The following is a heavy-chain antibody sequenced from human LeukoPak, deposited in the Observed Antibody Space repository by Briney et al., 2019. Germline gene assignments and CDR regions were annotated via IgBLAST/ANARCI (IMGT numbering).Heavy chain of an antibody. Sequence: GGSLRLSCAASGFTFSSYAMSWVRQAPGKGLEWVSAISGSGGSTYYADSVKGRFTISRDNSKNTLYLQMNSLRAEDTAVYYCAKDLGDVLRYFDWPRVWFDPWGQGTLVTVSS. V-gene: IGHV3-23*01. CDR2: ISGSGGST. J-gene: IGHJ5*02. D-gene: IGHD3-9*01. CDR1: GFTFSSYA. CDR3: AKDLGDVLRYFDWPRVWFDP.